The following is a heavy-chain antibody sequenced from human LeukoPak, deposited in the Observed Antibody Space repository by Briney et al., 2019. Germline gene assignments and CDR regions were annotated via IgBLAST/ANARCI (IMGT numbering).Heavy chain of an antibody. CDR2: IYSGGST. CDR3: ARDRPYSSSWSDAFDI. V-gene: IGHV3-53*01. CDR1: GFTFSSYA. J-gene: IGHJ3*02. D-gene: IGHD6-13*01. Sequence: GGSLRLSCAASGFTFSSYAMSWVRQAPGKGLEWVSVIYSGGSTYYADSVKGRFTISRDNSKNTLYLQMNSLRAEDTAVYYCARDRPYSSSWSDAFDIWGQGTTVTVSS.